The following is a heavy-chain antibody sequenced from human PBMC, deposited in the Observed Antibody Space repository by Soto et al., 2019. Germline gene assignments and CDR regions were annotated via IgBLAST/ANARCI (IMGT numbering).Heavy chain of an antibody. Sequence: PSETLSLTCTVSGGSISSYYWSWIRQPPGKGLEWIGYIYYSGSTNYNPSLKSRVTISVDTSKNQFSLKLSSVTAADTAVYYCARSKGDFWSGSPTVFDYWSQGTLVTVSS. D-gene: IGHD3-3*01. CDR1: GGSISSYY. CDR2: IYYSGST. CDR3: ARSKGDFWSGSPTVFDY. V-gene: IGHV4-59*01. J-gene: IGHJ4*02.